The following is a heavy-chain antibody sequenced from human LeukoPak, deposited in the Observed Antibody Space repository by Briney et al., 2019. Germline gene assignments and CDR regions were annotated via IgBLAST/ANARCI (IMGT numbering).Heavy chain of an antibody. CDR2: IYPGDSDT. CDR1: GYSFTSYW. CDR3: ARQRITIFGVVTGAFDI. D-gene: IGHD3-3*01. V-gene: IGHV5-51*01. Sequence: GESLKISCKGSGYSFTSYWIGWVRQMPGKGLEWMGIIYPGDSDTRYSPSFQGQVTISADKSISTAYLQWSSLKASDTAMYYCARQRITIFGVVTGAFDIWGQGTMVTVSS. J-gene: IGHJ3*02.